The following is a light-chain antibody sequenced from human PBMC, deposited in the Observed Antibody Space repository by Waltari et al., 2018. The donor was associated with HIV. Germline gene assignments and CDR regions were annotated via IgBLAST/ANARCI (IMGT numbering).Light chain of an antibody. CDR3: QAWDSSTVV. Sequence: SYELTQPPSVSVSPGQTASITCSGDKLGAKYACWYQPQPGQSPVLVNDQDSKRPSGIPERFSGSNSGNTATLTISGTQAMDEADYYCQAWDSSTVVFGGGTKLTVL. J-gene: IGLJ2*01. CDR2: QDS. CDR1: KLGAKY. V-gene: IGLV3-1*01.